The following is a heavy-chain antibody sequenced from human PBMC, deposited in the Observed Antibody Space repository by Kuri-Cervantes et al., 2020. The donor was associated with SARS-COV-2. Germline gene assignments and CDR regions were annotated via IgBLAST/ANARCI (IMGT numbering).Heavy chain of an antibody. Sequence: SCTVSGGSISSGGYYWSWIRQHPGKGLEWIGYIYYSGSTYYNPSLKSRVTISVDTSKNQFSLKLSSVTAADTAVYYCARDPVGAPDDAFDIWGQGTMVTVSS. CDR3: ARDPVGAPDDAFDI. CDR2: IYYSGST. CDR1: GGSISSGGYY. D-gene: IGHD1-26*01. J-gene: IGHJ3*02. V-gene: IGHV4-31*02.